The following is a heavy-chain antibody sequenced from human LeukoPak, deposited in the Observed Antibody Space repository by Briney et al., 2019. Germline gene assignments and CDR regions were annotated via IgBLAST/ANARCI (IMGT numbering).Heavy chain of an antibody. CDR1: GGTFSSYA. Sequence: ASVKVSCKASGGTFSSYAISWVQQAPGQGLEWMGRIIPILGIANYAQKFQGRVTITADKSTSTTYMELSSLRSEDTAVYYCATSSYGSGSYYTFTAFDIWGQGTMVTVSS. CDR3: ATSSYGSGSYYTFTAFDI. V-gene: IGHV1-69*04. J-gene: IGHJ3*02. CDR2: IIPILGIA. D-gene: IGHD3-10*01.